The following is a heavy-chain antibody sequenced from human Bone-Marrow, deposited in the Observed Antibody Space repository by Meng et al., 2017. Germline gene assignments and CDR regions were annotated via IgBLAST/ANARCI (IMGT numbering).Heavy chain of an antibody. CDR1: GFSVISTY. CDR3: ARAIAVAGFDAFDI. CDR2: IYRDGST. V-gene: IGHV3-66*02. J-gene: IGHJ3*02. Sequence: GESLKISCAASGFSVISTYMTWVRQAPGEGLEWVSVIYRDGSTYYADSVKGRFTISRDSSKNTVYVQMNSLRGEDTAVYYCARAIAVAGFDAFDIWGQGTMVTVSS. D-gene: IGHD6-13*01.